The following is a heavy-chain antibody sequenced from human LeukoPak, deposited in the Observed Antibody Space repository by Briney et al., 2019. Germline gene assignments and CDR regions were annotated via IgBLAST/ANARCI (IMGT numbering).Heavy chain of an antibody. V-gene: IGHV1-18*04. CDR2: ISAYNGNT. Sequence: ASVKVSCKASGYTFTSYGISWVRQAPGQGLEWMGWISAYNGNTNYAQKLQGRVTVTTDTSTSTAYMELRSLRSDDTAVYYCARVRDMITFGGVIADYWGQGTLVTVSS. CDR1: GYTFTSYG. J-gene: IGHJ4*02. CDR3: ARVRDMITFGGVIADY. D-gene: IGHD3-16*02.